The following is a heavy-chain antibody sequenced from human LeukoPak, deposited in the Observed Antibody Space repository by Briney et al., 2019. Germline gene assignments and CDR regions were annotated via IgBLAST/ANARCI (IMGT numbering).Heavy chain of an antibody. D-gene: IGHD3-9*01. V-gene: IGHV1-2*06. CDR1: GYTFTVYY. Sequence: ASVKVSCKASGYTFTVYYMHWVRQAPGQGLEWMGRINPNSGGTNYAQKFQGRVTMTRDTSISTAYMELSRLRSDDTAVYYCARGPNVFNYDILTGYFDYWGQGTPVTVSS. CDR3: ARGPNVFNYDILTGYFDY. J-gene: IGHJ4*02. CDR2: INPNSGGT.